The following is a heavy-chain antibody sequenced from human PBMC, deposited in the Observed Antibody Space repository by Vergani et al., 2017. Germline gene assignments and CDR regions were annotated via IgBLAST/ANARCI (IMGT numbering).Heavy chain of an antibody. J-gene: IGHJ4*02. Sequence: QVQLVESGGGVVQPGRSLRLSCAASGFTFSSYGIHWVRQAPGKGLEWVAVISYDGSSRYYADSVKGRFTISRDNSKNTLYLQMNSLRAEDTAVYYCARGDYDFWSGTDYWGQGTLVTVSS. CDR3: ARGDYDFWSGTDY. CDR1: GFTFSSYG. CDR2: ISYDGSSR. D-gene: IGHD3-3*01. V-gene: IGHV3-30*03.